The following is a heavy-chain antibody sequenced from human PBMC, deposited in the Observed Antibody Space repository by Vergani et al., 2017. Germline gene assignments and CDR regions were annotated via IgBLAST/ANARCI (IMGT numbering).Heavy chain of an antibody. CDR2: IYYSVST. CDR3: ARHSTVEWLVKLGWIDP. D-gene: IGHD6-19*01. CDR1: GASIRSSNYY. Sequence: QLQLQESGPGLVKPSATLSLTCSVSGASIRSSNYYWGWIRQPPGKGLEWIASIYYSVSTYYNPSLKSRVTISADTSKNQFSLKLSSVTAADTAVYFCARHSTVEWLVKLGWIDPWGQGTLVTVSS. J-gene: IGHJ5*02. V-gene: IGHV4-39*01.